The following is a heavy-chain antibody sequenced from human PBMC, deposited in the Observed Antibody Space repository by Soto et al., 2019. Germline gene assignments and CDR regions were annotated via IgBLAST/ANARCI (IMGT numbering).Heavy chain of an antibody. V-gene: IGHV4-39*01. CDR1: GGSISSSSYS. CDR3: ATITWGPDGYNAFDY. CDR2: IYYSGST. J-gene: IGHJ4*02. Sequence: SETLSLTCTVSGGSISSSSYSWGWIRQPPGKGLEWIGNIYYSGSTYYNPSLKSRVTISVDTSMNQFSLKLSSVTAADTAVYYCATITWGPDGYNAFDYWGQGTLVTVSS. D-gene: IGHD3-16*01.